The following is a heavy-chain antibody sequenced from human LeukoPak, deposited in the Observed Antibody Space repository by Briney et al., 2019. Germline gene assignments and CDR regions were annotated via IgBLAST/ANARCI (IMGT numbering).Heavy chain of an antibody. J-gene: IGHJ4*02. Sequence: GGSLRLSCAASGFTFSSYAMHWVRQAPGKGLEWVAVISYDGSNKYYADSVKGRFTISRDNSKNTLYLQMNSLGAEDTAVYYCARDRAVAGLDYWGQGTLVTVPS. V-gene: IGHV3-30*04. CDR1: GFTFSSYA. CDR3: ARDRAVAGLDY. CDR2: ISYDGSNK. D-gene: IGHD6-19*01.